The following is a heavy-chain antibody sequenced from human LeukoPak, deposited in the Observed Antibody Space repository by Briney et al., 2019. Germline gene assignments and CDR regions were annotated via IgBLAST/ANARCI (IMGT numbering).Heavy chain of an antibody. CDR1: GGSINSGGYY. D-gene: IGHD3-3*01. Sequence: SETLSLTCTVSGGSINSGGYYWSWIRQHPGKGLEWIGYNTYYNPSLKSRVTISVDTSKNQFSLKLSSVTAADTAVYYCARAILTPSGYVWHFDLWGRGTVVTVSS. J-gene: IGHJ2*01. CDR3: ARAILTPSGYVWHFDL. V-gene: IGHV4-31*03. CDR2: NT.